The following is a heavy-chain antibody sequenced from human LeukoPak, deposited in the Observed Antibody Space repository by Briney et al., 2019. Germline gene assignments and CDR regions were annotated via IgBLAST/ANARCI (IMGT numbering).Heavy chain of an antibody. CDR2: IKKDGSEK. J-gene: IGHJ4*02. Sequence: GGSLRLSCAASRFTFSNYWMSWVRQAPGKGLEWVANIKKDGSEKYYVDSVKGRFTISRDNAKSSLYLQMNSLRVEDTAVYYCARDTYGDGDHWGQGILVTVSS. V-gene: IGHV3-7*01. CDR1: RFTFSNYW. CDR3: ARDTYGDGDH. D-gene: IGHD4-17*01.